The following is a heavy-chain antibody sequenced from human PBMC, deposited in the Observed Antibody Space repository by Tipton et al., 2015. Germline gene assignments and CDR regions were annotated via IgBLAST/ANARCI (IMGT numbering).Heavy chain of an antibody. D-gene: IGHD4-23*01. CDR3: ARARGRHGGLFDS. V-gene: IGHV4-59*01. CDR1: SDSINKYY. J-gene: IGHJ4*02. Sequence: PSLTCTVSSDSINKYYWSWIRQPPGKELQWIGYIQYSGGTNYNPSLESRVSMSVDTSKTQFSLEMRSVTATDTAVYYCARARGRHGGLFDSWGQGALVTVSS. CDR2: IQYSGGT.